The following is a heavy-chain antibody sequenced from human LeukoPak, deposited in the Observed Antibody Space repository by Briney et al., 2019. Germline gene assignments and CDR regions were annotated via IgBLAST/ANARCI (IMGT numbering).Heavy chain of an antibody. CDR1: GFTFDDYT. J-gene: IGHJ4*02. CDR3: AKDIGVGYCNGCLFDY. Sequence: GGSLRLSCAASGFTFDDYTMHWVRQAPGKGLEWVSLISWDGGSTYYADSVKGRFTISRDNSKNSLYLQMNSLRTEDTALYYCAKDIGVGYCNGCLFDYWGQGTLVTVSP. CDR2: ISWDGGST. D-gene: IGHD2-15*01. V-gene: IGHV3-43*01.